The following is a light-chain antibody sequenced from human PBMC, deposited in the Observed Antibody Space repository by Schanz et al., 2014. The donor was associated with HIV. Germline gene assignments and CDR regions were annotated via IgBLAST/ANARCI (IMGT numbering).Light chain of an antibody. CDR3: QQLNSYPYT. J-gene: IGKJ2*01. CDR2: AAS. CDR1: QGISSY. V-gene: IGKV1-9*01. Sequence: IQLTQSPSSLSASVGDRVTITCRASQGISSYLAWYQQKPGKAPKLLIYAASTLQSGVPSRFSDSGSGTDFTLTISRLQPEEFASYYRQQLNSYPYTFGQGTKLEIK.